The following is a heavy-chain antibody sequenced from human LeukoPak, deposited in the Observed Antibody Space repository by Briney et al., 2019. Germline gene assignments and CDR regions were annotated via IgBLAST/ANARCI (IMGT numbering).Heavy chain of an antibody. CDR1: GGTFTSYA. CDR3: ARYNWYVAGRCYGMDV. J-gene: IGHJ6*02. D-gene: IGHD1-20*01. CDR2: IIPILGIA. V-gene: IGHV1-69*04. Sequence: GASVKVSCKASGGTFTSYAISWVRQAPGQGLEWMGRIIPILGIANYAQKFQGRVTITADKSTSTAYMELSSLRSEDTAVYYCARYNWYVAGRCYGMDVWGQGTTVTVSS.